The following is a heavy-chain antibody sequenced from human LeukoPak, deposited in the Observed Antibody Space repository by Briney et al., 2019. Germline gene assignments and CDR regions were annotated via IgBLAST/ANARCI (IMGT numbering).Heavy chain of an antibody. J-gene: IGHJ4*02. D-gene: IGHD2-2*01. CDR1: GYTFSSYG. Sequence: GGSLRLSCAASGYTFSSYGMHWVRQAPGKGLEWVAFIRYDGSNKYHADSVKGRFTISRDNSKNTLYLQMNSLRAEDTAVYYCSKDPLGYCSSTSCCPFDYWGQGTLVTVSS. V-gene: IGHV3-30*02. CDR3: SKDPLGYCSSTSCCPFDY. CDR2: IRYDGSNK.